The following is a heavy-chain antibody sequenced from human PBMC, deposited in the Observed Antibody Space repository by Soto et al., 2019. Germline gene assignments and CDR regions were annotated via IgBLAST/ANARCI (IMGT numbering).Heavy chain of an antibody. CDR3: ARGLYSGSYSSNTWFDT. V-gene: IGHV5-51*01. D-gene: IGHD1-26*01. CDR2: IYPGDSDT. J-gene: IGHJ5*02. CDR1: GYNFTSHW. Sequence: GLSQKIPYKGSGYNFTSHWIGRMRQMPGKGLEWMGIIYPGDSDTRYSPSFQGQVTISADKSISTAYLQWSSLKASDTAMYYCARGLYSGSYSSNTWFDTWGQGTLVTV.